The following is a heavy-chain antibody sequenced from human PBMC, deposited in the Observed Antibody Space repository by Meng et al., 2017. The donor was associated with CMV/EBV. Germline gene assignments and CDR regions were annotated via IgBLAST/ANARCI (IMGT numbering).Heavy chain of an antibody. Sequence: GGSLRLSCAASGFTFSSYSMNWVRQAPGKGREWVSYISSSSSTIYYADSVKGRFTISRDNAKNSLYLQMNSLRAEDTAVYYCARVSLRVVPAASYYYYYGMDVWGQGTTVTVSS. CDR3: ARVSLRVVPAASYYYYYGMDV. V-gene: IGHV3-48*04. CDR1: GFTFSSYS. J-gene: IGHJ6*02. D-gene: IGHD2-2*01. CDR2: ISSSSSTI.